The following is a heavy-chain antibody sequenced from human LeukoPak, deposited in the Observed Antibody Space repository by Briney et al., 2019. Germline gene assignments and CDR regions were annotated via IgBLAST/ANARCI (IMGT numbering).Heavy chain of an antibody. Sequence: ASVTVSCTASGYTFTTYAMHWVRQAPGQRLEWMGWINAGNGNTKYSQKFQARATITRDTSASTAYMELSSLRSEDTAVYYCARDPIGSRWPYYFDYWGQGTLVTVSS. J-gene: IGHJ4*02. CDR2: INAGNGNT. CDR3: ARDPIGSRWPYYFDY. CDR1: GYTFTTYA. D-gene: IGHD6-13*01. V-gene: IGHV1-3*01.